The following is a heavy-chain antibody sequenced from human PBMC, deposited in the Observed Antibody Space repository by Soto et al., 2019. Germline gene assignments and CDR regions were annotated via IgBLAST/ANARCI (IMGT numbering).Heavy chain of an antibody. V-gene: IGHV1-2*04. CDR1: GYTFTGYY. J-gene: IGHJ4*02. Sequence: ASVKVSCKASGYTFTGYYMHWVRQAPGQGLEWMGWINPNSGGTNYAQKFQGWVTMTRDTSISTAYMELSRLRSDDTAVYYCARAPGYCSGGSCYSSRTSMVDYWGQGTLVTVSS. CDR2: INPNSGGT. CDR3: ARAPGYCSGGSCYSSRTSMVDY. D-gene: IGHD2-15*01.